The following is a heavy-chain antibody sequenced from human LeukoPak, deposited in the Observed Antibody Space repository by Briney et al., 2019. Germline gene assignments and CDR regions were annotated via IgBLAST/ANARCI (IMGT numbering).Heavy chain of an antibody. D-gene: IGHD5-12*01. V-gene: IGHV4-59*08. J-gene: IGHJ4*02. CDR3: ARLSGYSGYGVDY. Sequence: SETLSLTCTVSGGSISSYYWSWIRQPPGKGLEWIGYIYYSGSTNYNPSLKSRVTISVDTSKNQFSLKLSSVTAADTAVYYCARLSGYSGYGVDYWGQGTLVTVSS. CDR2: IYYSGST. CDR1: GGSISSYY.